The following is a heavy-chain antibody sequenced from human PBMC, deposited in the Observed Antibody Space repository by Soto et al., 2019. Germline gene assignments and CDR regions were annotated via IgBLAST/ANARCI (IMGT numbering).Heavy chain of an antibody. D-gene: IGHD2-21*01. Sequence: ASVKVSCKASGYTFTSYGISWVRQAPGQGLEWMGWISAYNGNTNYAQKLQGRVTMTTDTSTSTAYMELSSLRSDDTAVYYCARDYQIMWVRYYFDYWGQGTLVTVSS. J-gene: IGHJ4*02. V-gene: IGHV1-18*01. CDR3: ARDYQIMWVRYYFDY. CDR2: ISAYNGNT. CDR1: GYTFTSYG.